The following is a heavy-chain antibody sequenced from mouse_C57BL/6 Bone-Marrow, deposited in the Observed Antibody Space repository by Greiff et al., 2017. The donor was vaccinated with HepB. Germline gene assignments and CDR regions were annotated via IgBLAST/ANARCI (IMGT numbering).Heavy chain of an antibody. CDR2: ISDGGSYT. D-gene: IGHD1-1*01. V-gene: IGHV5-4*01. Sequence: EVHLVESGGGLVKPGGSLKLSCAASGFTFSSYAMSWVRQTPEKRLEWVATISDGGSYTYYPDNVKGRFTISRDNAKNNLYMQMSHLKSEDTAMYYCARDRYYGSRMTWYFDVWGTGTTVTVSS. CDR3: ARDRYYGSRMTWYFDV. CDR1: GFTFSSYA. J-gene: IGHJ1*03.